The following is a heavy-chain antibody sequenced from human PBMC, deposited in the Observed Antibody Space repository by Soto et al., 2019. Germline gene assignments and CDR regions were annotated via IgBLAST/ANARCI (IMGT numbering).Heavy chain of an antibody. V-gene: IGHV3-15*07. J-gene: IGHJ6*02. D-gene: IGHD6-25*01. Sequence: EEQLVESGGGLVEPGGSLRLSCAASGFIFSNPWINWVLQAPGKGLEWVGRIKTKIEGGTTNYAAPVKGRCTVSGDDSKNTVYLHMNSLRTEDTAVYYCTADIPNISANYGMDVWGQGTTVTVSS. CDR2: IKTKIEGGTT. CDR3: TADIPNISANYGMDV. CDR1: GFIFSNPW.